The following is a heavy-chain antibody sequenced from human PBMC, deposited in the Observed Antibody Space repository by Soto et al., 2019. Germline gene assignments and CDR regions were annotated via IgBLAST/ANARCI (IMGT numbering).Heavy chain of an antibody. CDR2: VNPNSGDT. J-gene: IGHJ6*02. CDR1: AYTFNSYD. D-gene: IGHD3-10*01. CDR3: ARDVFGSGIRFGMDV. Sequence: ASVKVSCKAAAYTFNSYDINWVRQATGQGLEWMGWVNPNSGDTGYAQKFQGRVTLTRNTSVRTTYMELSSLRFEDTAVYYCARDVFGSGIRFGMDVWGQGPRVPVSS. V-gene: IGHV1-8*01.